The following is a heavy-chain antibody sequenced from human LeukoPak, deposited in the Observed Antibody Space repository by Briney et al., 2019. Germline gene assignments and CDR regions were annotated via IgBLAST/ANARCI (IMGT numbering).Heavy chain of an antibody. CDR2: IYYSGST. D-gene: IGHD1-14*01. J-gene: IGHJ4*02. Sequence: SETLSLTCTVSGGSISSYYWSWIRQPPGKGLEWIGYIYYSGSTNYNPSLKSRVTISVDTSKNQFSLKLSSVTAADTAVYYCVRGGRPAYYLDYWGQGTLVTVSS. CDR1: GGSISSYY. V-gene: IGHV4-59*01. CDR3: VRGGRPAYYLDY.